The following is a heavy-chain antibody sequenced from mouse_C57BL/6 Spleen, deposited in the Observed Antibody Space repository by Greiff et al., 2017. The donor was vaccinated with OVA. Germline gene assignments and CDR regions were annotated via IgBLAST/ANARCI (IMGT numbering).Heavy chain of an antibody. CDR1: GFTFSSYG. Sequence: EVKLVESGGDLVKPGGSLKLSCAASGFTFSSYGMSWVRQTPDKRLEWVATISSGGSYTYYPDSVKGRFTISRDNAKNTLYLQMSSLKSEDTAMYYCARHEDYLYYFDYWGQGTTLTVSS. CDR3: ARHEDYLYYFDY. D-gene: IGHD2-4*01. V-gene: IGHV5-6*01. CDR2: ISSGGSYT. J-gene: IGHJ2*01.